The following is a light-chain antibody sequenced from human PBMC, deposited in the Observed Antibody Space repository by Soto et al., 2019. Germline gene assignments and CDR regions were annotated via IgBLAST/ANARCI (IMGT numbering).Light chain of an antibody. J-gene: IGLJ1*01. CDR3: NSFTTSSTYA. V-gene: IGLV2-14*01. Sequence: QSVLTQPASVSGSPGQSITISCTGTSSDVGGYNYVSWYQQHPGKAPKLIIFEVSYRPSGISNRFSASKSGDTASLTISGLQADDEADYYCNSFTTSSTYAFGTGTKVTV. CDR2: EVS. CDR1: SSDVGGYNY.